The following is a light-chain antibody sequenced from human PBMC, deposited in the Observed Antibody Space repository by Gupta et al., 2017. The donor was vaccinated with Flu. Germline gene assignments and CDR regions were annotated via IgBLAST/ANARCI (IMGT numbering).Light chain of an antibody. Sequence: GDRVTITCQASQDISNCLNWHQQQPGTAPKLLIYDASYLQSGVSSRISGSGSETDFTFTISSLQAEDVATYYCQQYDTAPQVSVGGGT. CDR2: DAS. V-gene: IGKV1-33*01. J-gene: IGKJ4*01. CDR1: QDISNC. CDR3: QQYDTAPQVS.